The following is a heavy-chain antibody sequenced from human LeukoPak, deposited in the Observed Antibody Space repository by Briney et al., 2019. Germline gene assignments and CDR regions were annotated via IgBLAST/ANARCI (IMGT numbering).Heavy chain of an antibody. J-gene: IGHJ4*02. CDR3: AKEIYCSSTSCSGFDY. Sequence: GGSLRLSCAASGFTFSSYAVSWVRQAPGKGLEWVSAISGSGGSTYYADSVKGRFTISRDNSKNTLYLQMNSLRAEDTAVYYCAKEIYCSSTSCSGFDYWGQGTLVTVSS. CDR2: ISGSGGST. V-gene: IGHV3-23*01. D-gene: IGHD2-2*01. CDR1: GFTFSSYA.